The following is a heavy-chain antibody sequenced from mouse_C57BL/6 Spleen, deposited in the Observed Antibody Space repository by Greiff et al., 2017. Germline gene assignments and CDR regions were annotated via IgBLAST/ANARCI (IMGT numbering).Heavy chain of an antibody. J-gene: IGHJ4*01. V-gene: IGHV1-81*01. CDR1: GYTFTSYG. D-gene: IGHD2-13*01. CDR3: ARSSTMVKGYAMDY. Sequence: QVQLQQSGPELARPGASVKLSCKASGYTFTSYGMNWVKQRTGQGLEWIGAIYPRSGDTYYNEKFKGKATLTADKSSSTAYMELCSLTSEDSAVYFCARSSTMVKGYAMDYWGQGTAVTVSS. CDR2: IYPRSGDT.